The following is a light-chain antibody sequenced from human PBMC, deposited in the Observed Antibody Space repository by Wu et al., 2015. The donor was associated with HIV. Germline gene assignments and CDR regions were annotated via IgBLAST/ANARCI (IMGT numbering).Light chain of an antibody. CDR1: QSVTANY. J-gene: IGKJ1*01. Sequence: EIVLTQSPGTLSLSPGERATLSCRASQSVTANYLAWYQQKPGQAPRLLVYGASSRATGIPDRFSGSGSGTEFTLTISSMQSEDFAVYYCQQYNNWPLTFGQGTKVEIK. CDR3: QQYNNWPLT. CDR2: GAS. V-gene: IGKV3D-15*01.